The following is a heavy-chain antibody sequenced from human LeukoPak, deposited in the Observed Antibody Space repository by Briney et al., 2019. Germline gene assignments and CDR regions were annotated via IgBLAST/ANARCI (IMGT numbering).Heavy chain of an antibody. CDR2: ISPGGEET. V-gene: IGHV3-23*01. CDR1: GFTFSSFA. D-gene: IGHD4-17*01. Sequence: PGGSLRLSCSASGFTFSSFAMNWFRQAPGKGLEWVSSISPGGEETYYADSVEGRFTISRDNSKNTLSLQMNSLRAEDTAVYYCAKQYIVTSWYWFGSWGQGTLVTVSS. J-gene: IGHJ5*01. CDR3: AKQYIVTSWYWFGS.